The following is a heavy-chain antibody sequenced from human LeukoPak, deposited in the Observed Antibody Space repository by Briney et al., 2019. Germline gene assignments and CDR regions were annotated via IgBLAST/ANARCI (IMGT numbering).Heavy chain of an antibody. V-gene: IGHV1-18*01. CDR3: ARDSGSVEWPRAYYFEY. CDR1: GYTFTSYG. J-gene: IGHJ4*02. CDR2: INAYNDNT. Sequence: ASVKVSCKASGYTFTSYGIFWVRQAPGQGLEWMGWINAYNDNTNYAQKLRGRVTMTTDTSTSTAYMELRSLRYDDTAMYCCARDSGSVEWPRAYYFEYWGQGTLVTVSS. D-gene: IGHD2-15*01.